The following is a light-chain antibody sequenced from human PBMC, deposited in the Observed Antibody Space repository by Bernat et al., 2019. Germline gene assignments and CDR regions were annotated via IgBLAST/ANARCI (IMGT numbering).Light chain of an antibody. Sequence: QSVLAQPPTASGTPGQRVSISCSGSSSNIGSNYVFGYQQLPGTAPNLRISRNDQRPSGVPVRFSGSRSGTSASLAIDGLRSEDEAAYYCAAWDASLGGHVVFGGGTRLTVL. CDR1: SSNIGSNY. J-gene: IGLJ2*01. CDR3: AAWDASLGGHVV. CDR2: RND. V-gene: IGLV1-47*01.